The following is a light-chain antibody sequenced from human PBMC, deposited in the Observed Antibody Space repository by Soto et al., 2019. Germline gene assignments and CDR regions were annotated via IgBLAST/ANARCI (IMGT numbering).Light chain of an antibody. V-gene: IGKV1-39*01. Sequence: DIQMTQSPSSLSASVGDRVTLVCRASQTISNYLNWYQQKPGKAPRLLIHAASSLQSGVPSRFSGSGSGTDFTLTIRNLQPEYFATYYCQQSYSTLWTFGQGTKVEIQ. CDR1: QTISNY. CDR2: AAS. CDR3: QQSYSTLWT. J-gene: IGKJ1*01.